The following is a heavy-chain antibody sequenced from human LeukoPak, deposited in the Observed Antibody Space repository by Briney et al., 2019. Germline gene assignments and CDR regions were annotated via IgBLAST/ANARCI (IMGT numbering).Heavy chain of an antibody. V-gene: IGHV4-39*01. CDR2: IYYSGSI. D-gene: IGHD1-26*01. CDR3: ARQDVGATGY. Sequence: SETLSLTCTVSGGSISNSNYYWGWIRQPPGKGLEWIGSIYYSGSIYYNPSLKSRVTISVDTSKNQFSLKLSSVTAADTAVYYCARQDVGATGYWGQGTLVTVSS. J-gene: IGHJ4*02. CDR1: GGSISNSNYY.